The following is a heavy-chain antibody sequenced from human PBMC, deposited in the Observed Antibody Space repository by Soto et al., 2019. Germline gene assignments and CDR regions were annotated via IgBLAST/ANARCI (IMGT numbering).Heavy chain of an antibody. CDR3: AKGRSYYYYYGVDV. V-gene: IGHV3-30-3*01. Sequence: PGGSLRLSCAASGFTFGGYAMHWVRQAPGKGLEWVAVISKDGSNRYYADSVKGRFTISRDNSKNTLYLQMNSLRAEDTALYYCAKGRSYYYYYGVDVWGQGTTVTVSS. CDR1: GFTFGGYA. CDR2: ISKDGSNR. J-gene: IGHJ6*02.